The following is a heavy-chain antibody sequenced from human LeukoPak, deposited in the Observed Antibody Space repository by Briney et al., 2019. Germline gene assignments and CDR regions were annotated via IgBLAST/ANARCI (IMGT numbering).Heavy chain of an antibody. Sequence: GASVKVSCKASGYTFTGYYMHWVRQAPGQGLEWMGWINPNSGGTNYAQKFQGRVTMTRDTSISTAYMELSRLTSDDTAIYYCARAWITATTSSDYWGQGTLVTVSS. V-gene: IGHV1-2*02. D-gene: IGHD1-7*01. J-gene: IGHJ4*02. CDR1: GYTFTGYY. CDR3: ARAWITATTSSDY. CDR2: INPNSGGT.